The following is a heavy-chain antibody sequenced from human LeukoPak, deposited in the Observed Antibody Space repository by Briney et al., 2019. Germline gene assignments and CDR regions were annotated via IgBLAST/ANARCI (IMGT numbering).Heavy chain of an antibody. V-gene: IGHV4-30-2*01. CDR1: GGSISSGGYS. CDR2: IYHSGST. Sequence: PSQTLSLTCAVSGGSISSGGYSWSWIRQPPGKGLEWIGYIYHSGSTYYNPSLKSRVTISVNRSKNQFSLKLSSVTAADTAVYYRARVYELPNWFDPWGQGTLVTVSS. J-gene: IGHJ5*02. D-gene: IGHD1-26*01. CDR3: ARVYELPNWFDP.